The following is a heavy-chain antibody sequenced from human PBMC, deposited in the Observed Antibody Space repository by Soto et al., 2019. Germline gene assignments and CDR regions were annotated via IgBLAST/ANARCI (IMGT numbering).Heavy chain of an antibody. J-gene: IGHJ4*02. CDR1: GFTVNSNY. D-gene: IGHD3-9*01. CDR2: IYSDGST. Sequence: GGSLRLSCADSGFTVNSNYMSWVRQAPGKGLEWVSVIYSDGSTYYADSVKGRFIISRDNSNNTLYFQMNSLRAEDTAVYYCATLTKCDILTGFYPCWGQGTLVTVSS. V-gene: IGHV3-66*01. CDR3: ATLTKCDILTGFYPC.